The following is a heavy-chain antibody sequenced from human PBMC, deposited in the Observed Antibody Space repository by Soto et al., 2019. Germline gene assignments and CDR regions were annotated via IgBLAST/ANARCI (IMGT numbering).Heavy chain of an antibody. V-gene: IGHV1-2*02. CDR3: ARNMDYYYGPGSGNGHGF. Sequence: QVQLVQSGAEVKEPGDSVRVSCEASGYTFTAYYIHWVRQAPGQGLEWMGWINTKFGDTTYAQDFQGRVSMTRDMSISTVYMEVSRLTSGDTAIYYCARNMDYYYGPGSGNGHGFWGQGTTVNVFS. CDR1: GYTFTAYY. CDR2: INTKFGDT. D-gene: IGHD3-10*01. J-gene: IGHJ6*02.